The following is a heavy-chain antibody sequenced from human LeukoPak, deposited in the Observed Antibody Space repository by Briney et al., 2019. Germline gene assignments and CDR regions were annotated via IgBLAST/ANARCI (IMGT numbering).Heavy chain of an antibody. V-gene: IGHV3-48*01. J-gene: IGHJ6*03. CDR2: ISSSSGNI. CDR1: GLTFSSFS. D-gene: IGHD6-13*01. CDR3: ARDLVRYLYYYYMDV. Sequence: GGSLRLSCAASGLTFSSFSMNWVRQAPGKGLEWVAYISSSSGNIYYADSVKGRFTISRDNAKNSLYLQKNSMRAEDTAVYYCARDLVRYLYYYYMDVWGKGTTVTVSS.